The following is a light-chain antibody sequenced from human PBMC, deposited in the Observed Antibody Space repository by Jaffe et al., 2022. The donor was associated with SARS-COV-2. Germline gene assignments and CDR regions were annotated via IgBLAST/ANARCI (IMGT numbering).Light chain of an antibody. CDR1: ALPKKY. CDR2: EDS. Sequence: SYELTQPPSVSVSPGQTARITCSGDALPKKYAYWYQQKSGQAPVLVIYEDSERPSGIPERFSGSTSGTMATLTISGAQVEDEADYYCYSTDSGGDHWVFGGGTKLTVL. J-gene: IGLJ3*02. CDR3: YSTDSGGDHWV. V-gene: IGLV3-10*01.